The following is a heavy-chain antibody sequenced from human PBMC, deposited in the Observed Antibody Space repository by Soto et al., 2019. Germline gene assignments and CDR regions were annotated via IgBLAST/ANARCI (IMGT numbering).Heavy chain of an antibody. Sequence: SETLSLTCTVSGGSVSSGSYYWSWIRQPPGKGLEWIGYIYYSGSTNYNPSLKSRVTISVDTSKNQLSLKLSSVTAADTAVYYCSRGEYYDSSGYYSPDAFDIWGQGTMVTVSS. CDR1: GGSVSSGSYY. J-gene: IGHJ3*02. CDR2: IYYSGST. CDR3: SRGEYYDSSGYYSPDAFDI. D-gene: IGHD3-22*01. V-gene: IGHV4-61*01.